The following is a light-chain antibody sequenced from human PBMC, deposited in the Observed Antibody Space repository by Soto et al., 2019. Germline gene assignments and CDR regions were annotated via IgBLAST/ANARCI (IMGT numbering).Light chain of an antibody. CDR2: DAS. Sequence: DIVMTQSPATLSVSPWESATRSCRASQSIRTDLAWYQQKSGQGPRLLIYDASTRATGIPARFSGSGSGTEFTLTISSLQSEDFAVYYCQQYNNWPPITFGQGTRLEIK. CDR3: QQYNNWPPIT. CDR1: QSIRTD. J-gene: IGKJ5*01. V-gene: IGKV3D-15*01.